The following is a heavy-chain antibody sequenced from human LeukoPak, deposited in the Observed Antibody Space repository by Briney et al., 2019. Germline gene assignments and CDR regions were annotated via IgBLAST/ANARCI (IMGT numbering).Heavy chain of an antibody. J-gene: IGHJ3*01. CDR1: PGLFSTSV. D-gene: IGHD3-10*01. CDR3: AGDPPGTPVGFDV. CDR2: ITPLSATP. Sequence: SVKVSCKASPGLFSTSVTRWVPPAPRHRLEWMGRITPLSATPSQSQWIQGRVTITADITTNTVHLDLSSLRSEDTALYFCAGDPPGTPVGFDVWGQGTMVTVSS. V-gene: IGHV1-69*06.